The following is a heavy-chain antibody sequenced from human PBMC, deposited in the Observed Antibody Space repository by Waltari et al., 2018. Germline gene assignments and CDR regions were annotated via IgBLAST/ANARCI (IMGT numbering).Heavy chain of an antibody. J-gene: IGHJ3*02. CDR1: RSIITTYW. CDR2: IYPGDSDT. CDR3: ARRAGGFDI. V-gene: IGHV5-51*01. Sequence: EVQLVKSGAEVKKPGESLKISCTASRSIITTYWIAWVRQMPGKGLEWMGIIYPGDSDTRYSPSFQGQATISADKSITTAYLQWSSLKASDTAIYYCARRAGGFDIWGQGTMVTVSS. D-gene: IGHD2-15*01.